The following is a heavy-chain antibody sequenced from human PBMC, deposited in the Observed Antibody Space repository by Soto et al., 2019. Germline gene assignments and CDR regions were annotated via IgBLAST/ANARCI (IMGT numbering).Heavy chain of an antibody. J-gene: IGHJ4*02. CDR3: ARALKKYYYDSNLYYYFDS. CDR1: GSISSGDYY. D-gene: IGHD3-22*01. Sequence: KTSETLSLTCTVSGSISSGDYYWNWIRQSPGKDLEWIGYIYYSGTAYYNPSLQSRVSLSVDTSNNQFSLSLNSVTAADTAVYFCARALKKYYYDSNLYYYFDSWGQGTPVTVSS. CDR2: IYYSGTA. V-gene: IGHV4-30-4*01.